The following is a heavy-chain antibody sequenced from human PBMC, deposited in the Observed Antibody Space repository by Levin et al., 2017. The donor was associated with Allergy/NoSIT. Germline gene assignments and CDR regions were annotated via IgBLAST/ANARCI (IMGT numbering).Heavy chain of an antibody. CDR2: ISYDGANK. V-gene: IGHV3-30-3*01. CDR3: ASHLFDF. J-gene: IGHJ4*02. Sequence: QSGGSLRLSCAASGFAFSAYAMNWVRRAPGRGLEWLAVISYDGANKYYANSVQGRFTISRDDSKSTLYLQMDILRAEDTAVYYCASHLFDFWGQGTLVTVSS. CDR1: GFAFSAYA.